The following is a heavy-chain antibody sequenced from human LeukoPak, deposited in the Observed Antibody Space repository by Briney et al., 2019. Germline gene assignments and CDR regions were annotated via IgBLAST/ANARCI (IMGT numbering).Heavy chain of an antibody. D-gene: IGHD3-22*01. Sequence: PSETLSLTCTVSGGXISSYYWSWIRQPAGKGLEWIGRIYTSGSTNYNPSLKSRVTMSADTSKNQFSLNLSSMTAADTAVYYCAKEKYYYDSSGYYYAPFDYWGQGTLVTVSS. CDR1: GGXISSYY. V-gene: IGHV4-4*07. CDR2: IYTSGST. J-gene: IGHJ4*02. CDR3: AKEKYYYDSSGYYYAPFDY.